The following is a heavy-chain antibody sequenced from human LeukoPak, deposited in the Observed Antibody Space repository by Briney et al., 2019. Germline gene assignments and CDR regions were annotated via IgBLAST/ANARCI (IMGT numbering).Heavy chain of an antibody. Sequence: GGSLRLSCAASGFTFSSYSMSWVRQAPGKGPEWVSTIGDSGGRTFYADSVKGRFTISRDNSKNTLYLQMNGLRAEDMAVYYCASLSQYSFNYWGQGTLVTVSS. CDR3: ASLSQYSFNY. V-gene: IGHV3-23*01. CDR1: GFTFSSYS. D-gene: IGHD2/OR15-2a*01. J-gene: IGHJ4*02. CDR2: IGDSGGRT.